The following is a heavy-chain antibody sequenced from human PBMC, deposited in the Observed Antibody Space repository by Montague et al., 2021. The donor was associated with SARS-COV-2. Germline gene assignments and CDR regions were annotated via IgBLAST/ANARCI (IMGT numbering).Heavy chain of an antibody. V-gene: IGHV3-43*02. Sequence: SLRLSCAASGFTFDDYAMHWVRQALGKGLEWVSLINGDGLTILVTDSVEGRFIISRDNSKNSLYLQMKSLRTEDTALYFCVKDMSEFDDLSAFDVWGQGTQVTVSS. CDR1: GFTFDDYA. CDR3: VKDMSEFDDLSAFDV. D-gene: IGHD3-10*01. J-gene: IGHJ3*01. CDR2: INGDGLTI.